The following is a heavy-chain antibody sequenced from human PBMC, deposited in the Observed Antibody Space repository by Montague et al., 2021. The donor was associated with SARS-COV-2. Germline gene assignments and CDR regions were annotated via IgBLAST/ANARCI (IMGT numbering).Heavy chain of an antibody. V-gene: IGHV4-59*01. D-gene: IGHD6-19*01. CDR3: ARASVARKVLDY. CDR2: IYYSGST. J-gene: IGHJ4*02. Sequence: SETLSLTCTVSGGSISSYYWSWIRQPPGKGLEWIGYIYYSGSTNYNPSLKSRVTISVDTSKNQFSLKLSSVTAADRAVYYCARASVARKVLDYWGQGTLVTVSS. CDR1: GGSISSYY.